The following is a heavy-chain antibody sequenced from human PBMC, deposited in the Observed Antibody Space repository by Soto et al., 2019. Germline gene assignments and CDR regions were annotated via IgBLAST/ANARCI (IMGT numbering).Heavy chain of an antibody. D-gene: IGHD2-15*01. Sequence: VGSLRLSFADSGFTFNNAWMSWVRQAPGKGLEWVGRIKSKTDGGTTDYAAYVKGRFTISRDDSKNTLYLQMNSLKTEDTGVYYCAAYSLLDYWGQGTLVTVSS. J-gene: IGHJ4*02. CDR1: GFTFNNAW. CDR3: AAYSLLDY. V-gene: IGHV3-15*01. CDR2: IKSKTDGGTT.